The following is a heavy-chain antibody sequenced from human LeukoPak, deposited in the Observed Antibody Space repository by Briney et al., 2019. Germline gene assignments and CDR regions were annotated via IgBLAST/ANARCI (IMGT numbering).Heavy chain of an antibody. Sequence: ETLSLTCAVYGGSFSGYYWSWVRQAPGKGLEWVSLISSGGSTYYADSVKGRFTISRDNSKNTLYLQMFSLRADDTAVYYCARAEYDSSLGFAYWGQGTLVTVSS. CDR2: ISSGGST. D-gene: IGHD3-22*01. CDR1: GGSFSGYY. J-gene: IGHJ4*02. V-gene: IGHV3-53*01. CDR3: ARAEYDSSLGFAY.